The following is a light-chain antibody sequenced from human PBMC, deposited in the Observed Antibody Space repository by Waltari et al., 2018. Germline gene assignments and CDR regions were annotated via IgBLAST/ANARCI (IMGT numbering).Light chain of an antibody. CDR3: QQYNSYSPNT. V-gene: IGKV1-5*03. CDR2: KAS. CDR1: QSISSW. J-gene: IGKJ2*01. Sequence: DIQMTQSPSTLSASVGDRVTITCRASQSISSWLAWYQQKPGKAPKRLIYKASSLESGAPSRFSGSGSGTEFTLTISSLQPDDFATYYCQQYNSYSPNTFGQGTKLEIK.